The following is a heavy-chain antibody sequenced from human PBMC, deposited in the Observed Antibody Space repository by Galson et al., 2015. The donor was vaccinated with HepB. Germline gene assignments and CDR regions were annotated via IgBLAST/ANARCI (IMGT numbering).Heavy chain of an antibody. Sequence: SVKVSCKASGYTFTSYYMHWVRQAPGQGLEWMGIINPSGGSTSYAQKFQDRVTMTRDTSTSTAYMELSSLRSEDTAVYYCARDNGNDRDIVVVPAAPGWFDPWGQGTLVTVSS. CDR1: GYTFTSYY. CDR3: ARDNGNDRDIVVVPAAPGWFDP. J-gene: IGHJ5*02. D-gene: IGHD2-2*01. CDR2: INPSGGST. V-gene: IGHV1-46*01.